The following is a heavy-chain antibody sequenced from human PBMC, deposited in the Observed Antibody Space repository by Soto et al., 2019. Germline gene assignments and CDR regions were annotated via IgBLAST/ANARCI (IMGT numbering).Heavy chain of an antibody. V-gene: IGHV3-30*18. D-gene: IGHD6-6*01. CDR2: ISYDGSNK. CDR1: GFTFSSYG. CDR3: AKGLYSSSPYFDY. J-gene: IGHJ4*02. Sequence: GGSLRLSCAASGFTFSSYGMHWVRQAPGKGLEWVAVISYDGSNKYYADSVKGRFTISRDNSKNTLYLQMNSLRAEDTAVYYRAKGLYSSSPYFDYWGQGTLVTVSS.